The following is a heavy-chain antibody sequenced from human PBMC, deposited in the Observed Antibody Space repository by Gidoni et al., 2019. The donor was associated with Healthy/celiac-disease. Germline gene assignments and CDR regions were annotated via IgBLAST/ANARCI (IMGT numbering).Heavy chain of an antibody. CDR3: ARVPLLRYFDWAVGGMDV. J-gene: IGHJ6*02. V-gene: IGHV3-33*01. CDR2: IWYDGSNK. D-gene: IGHD3-9*01. CDR1: GFTFSSYG. Sequence: GFTFSSYGMHWVRQAPGKGLEWVAVIWYDGSNKYYADSVKGRFTISRDNSKNTLYLQMNSLRAEDTAVYYCARVPLLRYFDWAVGGMDVWGQGTTVTVSS.